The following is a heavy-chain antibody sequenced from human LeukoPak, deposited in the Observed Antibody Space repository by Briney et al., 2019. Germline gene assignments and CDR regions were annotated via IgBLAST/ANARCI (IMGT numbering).Heavy chain of an antibody. Sequence: GGSLRLSCAASGFTFSSYAMHWVRQAPGKGLEWVAVISYDGSNKYYADSVKGRFTISRDNSKNTLYLQMNSLRAEDTAVYYCARPNDGYFDYWGQGTLVTVSS. D-gene: IGHD1-1*01. CDR2: ISYDGSNK. V-gene: IGHV3-30-3*01. CDR3: ARPNDGYFDY. CDR1: GFTFSSYA. J-gene: IGHJ4*02.